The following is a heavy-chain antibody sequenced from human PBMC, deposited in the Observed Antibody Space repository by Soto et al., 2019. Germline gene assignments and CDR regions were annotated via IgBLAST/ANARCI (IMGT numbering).Heavy chain of an antibody. CDR2: IYPGDSDT. J-gene: IGHJ6*03. CDR1: GYSFTSYW. V-gene: IGHV5-51*01. CDR3: ARHRSSIVVVPAAISPYYYMYV. Sequence: PGESLKISCKGSGYSFTSYWIGWVRQMPGKGLEWMGIIYPGDSDTRYSPSFQGQVTISADKSISTAYLQWSSLKASDTATYYCARHRSSIVVVPAAISPYYYMYVWGKGTTVTVSS. D-gene: IGHD2-2*01.